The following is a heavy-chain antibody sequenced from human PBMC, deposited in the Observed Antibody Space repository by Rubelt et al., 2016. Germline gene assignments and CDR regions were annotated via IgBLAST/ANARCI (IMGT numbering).Heavy chain of an antibody. Sequence: QVYLQESGPGLVKPSETLSLTCNVSGYSISSGYFWGWIRQPPGKGLEWMGEINHSGNTNYTLSLKSRVTISVDTSKNPFSLKLSSVTAADTAVYYCASLNLNPYPWGQGTLVTVSS. CDR3: ASLNLNPYP. CDR2: INHSGNT. J-gene: IGHJ5*02. CDR1: GYSISSGYF. V-gene: IGHV4-38-2*02.